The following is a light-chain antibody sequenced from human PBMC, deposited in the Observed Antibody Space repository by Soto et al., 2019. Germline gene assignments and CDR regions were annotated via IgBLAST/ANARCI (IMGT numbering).Light chain of an antibody. CDR3: QQYSAFPWT. Sequence: DIQMTQSPSTLSASVGDIVTITCRASQDISAWLAWYQQKPGKPPKLVIYKATALETGVPSRVSGSGSGTEFTLTISSLQPDDFTTYYCQQYSAFPWTFGKGTKVDIK. J-gene: IGKJ1*01. V-gene: IGKV1-5*03. CDR1: QDISAW. CDR2: KAT.